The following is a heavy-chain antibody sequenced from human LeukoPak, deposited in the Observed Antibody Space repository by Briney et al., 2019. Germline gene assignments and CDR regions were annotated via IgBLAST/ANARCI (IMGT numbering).Heavy chain of an antibody. D-gene: IGHD2-2*02. CDR1: GFTFSSYW. CDR2: INSDGSST. Sequence: PGGSLRLSCAASGFTFSSYWMHWVRQAPGKGLVWVSRINSDGSSTSYADSVKGRFTISRDNAKNTLYLQMNGLRAEDTAVYYCARGYCSSTSCYSFDYWGQGTLVTVSS. CDR3: ARGYCSSTSCYSFDY. J-gene: IGHJ4*02. V-gene: IGHV3-74*01.